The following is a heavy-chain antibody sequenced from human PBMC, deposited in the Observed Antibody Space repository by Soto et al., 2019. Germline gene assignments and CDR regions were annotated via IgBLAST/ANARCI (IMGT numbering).Heavy chain of an antibody. Sequence: QIHLVESGGDVVQPGRSLRLSCAASGFNFGFFGMHWVRQAPGKGLEWVAVISGDGINTHYADSVRGRFTLSRDYSKKTMYLQMDTLREDDTALYYCARGNLSFDFDSWGQGTLVTVSS. CDR1: GFNFGFFG. CDR3: ARGNLSFDFDS. J-gene: IGHJ4*02. CDR2: ISGDGINT. D-gene: IGHD3-10*01. V-gene: IGHV3-30*03.